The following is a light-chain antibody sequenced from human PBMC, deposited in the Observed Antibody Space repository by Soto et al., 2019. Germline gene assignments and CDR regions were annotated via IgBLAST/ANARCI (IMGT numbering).Light chain of an antibody. V-gene: IGLV2-14*03. J-gene: IGLJ1*01. CDR2: DVT. CDR1: SSDVGGYNY. Sequence: QSALTQPASVSGSPGQSNAISCTGTSSDVGGYNYVSWYQQHPGKAPKLMIYDVTTRPSGVSNRFSGSKSGNTAALTISGLQAEDEADYYCSSYTSDTTGVFGTGTKLTVL. CDR3: SSYTSDTTGV.